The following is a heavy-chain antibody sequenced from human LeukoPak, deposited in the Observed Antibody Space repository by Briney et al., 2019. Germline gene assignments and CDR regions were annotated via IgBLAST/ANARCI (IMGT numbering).Heavy chain of an antibody. Sequence: GRSLRLSCAASGFTFSKYGMHWVRKAPGKGLEWVAGIWYDGNNKDYADSVKGRFSISRDNSKNTLSLQMNSLRVEDTAMYYCARVNCRSSSCYLASYFFDSWGQGTLVTVSS. CDR3: ARVNCRSSSCYLASYFFDS. J-gene: IGHJ5*01. CDR2: IWYDGNNK. CDR1: GFTFSKYG. V-gene: IGHV3-33*01. D-gene: IGHD2-2*01.